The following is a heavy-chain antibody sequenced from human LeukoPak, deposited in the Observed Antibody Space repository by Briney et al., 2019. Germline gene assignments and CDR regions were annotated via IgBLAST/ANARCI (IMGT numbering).Heavy chain of an antibody. D-gene: IGHD6-13*01. CDR2: IRSKANSYAT. CDR3: TRVLSDSSSAKFDY. Sequence: GGSLRLSCAASGFTFSGSAMHWVRQASGKGLEWVGRIRSKANSYATAYAASVKGRFTISRDDSKNTAYLQMNSLKTEDTAVYYCTRVLSDSSSAKFDYWGQGTLVTVSS. CDR1: GFTFSGSA. V-gene: IGHV3-73*01. J-gene: IGHJ4*02.